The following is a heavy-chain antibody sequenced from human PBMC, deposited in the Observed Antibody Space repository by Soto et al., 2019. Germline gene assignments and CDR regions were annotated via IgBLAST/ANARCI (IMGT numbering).Heavy chain of an antibody. J-gene: IGHJ4*02. CDR1: GFTFSNYG. Sequence: HPGGSLRLSCAASGFTFSNYGMHWFRQAPGKGLEWVAVIWYDGSNKYYADSVKGRFTISRDNSKNTLYLQMNSLRAEDTAVYYCARDGYCSGGSCYSVPVFDYWGQGTLVTVSS. CDR3: ARDGYCSGGSCYSVPVFDY. V-gene: IGHV3-33*01. CDR2: IWYDGSNK. D-gene: IGHD2-15*01.